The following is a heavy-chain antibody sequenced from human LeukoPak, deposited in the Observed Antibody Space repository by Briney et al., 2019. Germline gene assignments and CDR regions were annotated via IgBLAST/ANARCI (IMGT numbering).Heavy chain of an antibody. CDR1: GYTFTIYG. D-gene: IGHD6-19*01. CDR2: ISTYNGNT. CDR3: ARMMSIPVAGHRPLFDY. Sequence: GASVKVSCKASGYTFTIYGINWVRQAPGQGLEWMGWISTYNGNTNYAQDLQGRVTMTTDTSTSTAYMELRTLTSDDTAVYYCARMMSIPVAGHRPLFDYWGQGTLVTVSS. J-gene: IGHJ4*02. V-gene: IGHV1-18*01.